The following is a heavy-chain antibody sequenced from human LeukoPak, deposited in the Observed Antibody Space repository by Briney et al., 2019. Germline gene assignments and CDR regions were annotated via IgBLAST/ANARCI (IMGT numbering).Heavy chain of an antibody. D-gene: IGHD3-10*01. CDR2: IIPIFGTA. Sequence: ASVKVSCKASGGTFSSYAISWVRQAPGQGLEWMGGIIPIFGTANYAQKFQGRVTITTDESTSTAYMELSSLRSEDTAVYYCAGYGPPLDYYSDYWGQGTLVTVSS. J-gene: IGHJ4*02. CDR1: GGTFSSYA. CDR3: AGYGPPLDYYSDY. V-gene: IGHV1-69*05.